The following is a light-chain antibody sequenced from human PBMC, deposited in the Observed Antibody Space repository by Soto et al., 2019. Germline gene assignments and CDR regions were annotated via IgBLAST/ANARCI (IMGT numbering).Light chain of an antibody. CDR3: SSYTSINTYV. Sequence: QSALTQPASVSGSPGQSITSSCSGTSSDVGGYNYVSWYQQHPGKAPKLMIYEVTNRPSGVSNRFSGSKSGNTASLTISGLQAEDEADYYCSSYTSINTYVFGTGTKLTVL. J-gene: IGLJ1*01. CDR2: EVT. CDR1: SSDVGGYNY. V-gene: IGLV2-14*01.